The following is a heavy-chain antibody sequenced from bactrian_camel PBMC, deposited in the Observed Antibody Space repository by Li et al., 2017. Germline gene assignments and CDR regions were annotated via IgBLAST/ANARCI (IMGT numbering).Heavy chain of an antibody. CDR1: GLTQSSVY. V-gene: IGHV3-2*01. D-gene: IGHD4*01. J-gene: IGHJ4*01. CDR3: ALLAPPTIVTMIPADDERTGGY. CDR2: IYSERDGSET. Sequence: HVQLVESGGGLVPPGGSPRLSCATSGLTQSSVYISWVRQAPGKGLEWVSSIYSERDGSETYYSGSVKGRFTASRDNAKNTLYLQLNNLKTEDTAMYYCALLAPPTIVTMIPADDERTGGYWGQGTQVTVS.